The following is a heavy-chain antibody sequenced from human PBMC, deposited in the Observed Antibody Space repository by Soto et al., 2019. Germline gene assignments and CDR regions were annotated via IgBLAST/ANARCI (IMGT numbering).Heavy chain of an antibody. CDR3: AKGVGSCSGGSCYDAFDI. D-gene: IGHD2-15*01. CDR1: GFTFSSYG. Sequence: QVQLVESGGGVVQPGRSLRLSCAASGFTFSSYGMHWVRQAPGKGLEWVAVISYDGSNKYYADSVKGRFTISRDNSKNTLYLQMNSLRAEDTAVYYCAKGVGSCSGGSCYDAFDIWGQGTMVTVSA. CDR2: ISYDGSNK. J-gene: IGHJ3*02. V-gene: IGHV3-30*18.